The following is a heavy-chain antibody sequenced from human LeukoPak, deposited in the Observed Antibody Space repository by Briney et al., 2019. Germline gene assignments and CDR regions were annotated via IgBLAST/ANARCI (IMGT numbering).Heavy chain of an antibody. J-gene: IGHJ6*03. D-gene: IGHD4-11*01. Sequence: SETLSLTCTVSGGSISSSTYYWGWIRQPPGKGLEWIGSIYYSGSTYYNPSLKSRVTISVDTSKNQFSLKLCSVTAADTAVYYCARARSMTTVTSYYYYMDVWGKGTTVTVSS. V-gene: IGHV4-39*07. CDR1: GGSISSSTYY. CDR3: ARARSMTTVTSYYYYMDV. CDR2: IYYSGST.